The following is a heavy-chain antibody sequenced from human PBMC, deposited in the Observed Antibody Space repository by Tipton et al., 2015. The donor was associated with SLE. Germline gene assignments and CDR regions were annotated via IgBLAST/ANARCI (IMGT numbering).Heavy chain of an antibody. V-gene: IGHV3-33*01. J-gene: IGHJ5*02. Sequence: QLVQSGGGVVQPGRSLRLSCAASGFTFSSYGMHWVRQAPGKGLEWVAVIWYDGSNKYYVDSVKGRFTISRSNSRNTLYLQMNNLRSEDTAVYYCARDRALGTTSVHEPWGQGTLVTVSS. D-gene: IGHD1-1*01. CDR2: IWYDGSNK. CDR3: ARDRALGTTSVHEP. CDR1: GFTFSSYG.